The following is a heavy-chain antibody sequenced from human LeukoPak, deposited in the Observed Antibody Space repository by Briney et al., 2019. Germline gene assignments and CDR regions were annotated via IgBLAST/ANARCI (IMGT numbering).Heavy chain of an antibody. CDR1: GGSISSYY. D-gene: IGHD3-22*01. V-gene: IGHV4-4*07. Sequence: SETRSLTCTVSGGSISSYYWGWIRQPPGNGLEWIGRMYTSGRTNSNRSLTGRATMLVDTSKNQFSLKLSSVTAADMAVYYCARRKEGYYDSSGYYGRSYYYYYMDVWGKGTTVTISS. CDR3: ARRKEGYYDSSGYYGRSYYYYYMDV. CDR2: MYTSGRT. J-gene: IGHJ6*03.